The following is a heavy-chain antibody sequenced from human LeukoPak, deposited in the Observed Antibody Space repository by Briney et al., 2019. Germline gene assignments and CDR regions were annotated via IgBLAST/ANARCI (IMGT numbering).Heavy chain of an antibody. CDR2: ISGSGGST. J-gene: IGHJ4*02. CDR1: GFTFSSYA. D-gene: IGHD2-2*02. CDR3: ARSAGYCSSTSCYTVDY. Sequence: GGSLRLSCAASGFTFSSYAMSWVRQAPGKGLEWVSAISGSGGSTYYADSVKGRFTISRDNSKNTLYLQMNSLRAEDTAVYYCARSAGYCSSTSCYTVDYWGQGTLVTVSS. V-gene: IGHV3-23*01.